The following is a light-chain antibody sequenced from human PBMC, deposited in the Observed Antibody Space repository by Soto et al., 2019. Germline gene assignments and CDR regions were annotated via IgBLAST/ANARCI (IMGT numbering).Light chain of an antibody. Sequence: EIVMTQSPATLSVSPGERATLSCRASQSVSSNLAWYQQKPGQAPRLLIYGASTRATGIPARFSGSGSETEFTLTIGSLQSEDFVVYYCQQYNNWPRTFGQGTKLEIK. CDR1: QSVSSN. V-gene: IGKV3-15*01. J-gene: IGKJ2*01. CDR3: QQYNNWPRT. CDR2: GAS.